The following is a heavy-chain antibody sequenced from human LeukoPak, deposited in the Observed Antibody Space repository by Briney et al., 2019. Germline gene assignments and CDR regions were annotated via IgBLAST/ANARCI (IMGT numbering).Heavy chain of an antibody. J-gene: IGHJ4*02. D-gene: IGHD3-22*01. V-gene: IGHV3-30*18. CDR2: ISYDGSNK. CDR1: GFTFSSYG. CDR3: AKDALLTDSSGYYGFD. Sequence: PGGSLRLSCAASGFTFSSYGMNWVRQAPGKGLEWVAVISYDGSNKYYADSVKGRFTISRDNSKNTLYLQMNSLRAEDTAVYYCAKDALLTDSSGYYGFDWGQGTLVTVSS.